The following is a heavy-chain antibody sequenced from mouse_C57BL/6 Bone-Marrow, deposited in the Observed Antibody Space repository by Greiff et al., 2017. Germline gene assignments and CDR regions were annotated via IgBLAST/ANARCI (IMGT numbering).Heavy chain of an antibody. Sequence: VKLMESGPGLVQPSQSLSITCTVSGFSLTSYGVHWVRQSPGKGLEWLGVIWSGGSTDYNAAFISRLSISKDNSKSQVFFKMNSLQADDTAIYYCARNYYSNYDYFDYWGKGTTRTVSS. CDR2: IWSGGST. J-gene: IGHJ2*01. CDR3: ARNYYSNYDYFDY. V-gene: IGHV2-2*01. D-gene: IGHD2-5*01. CDR1: GFSLTSYG.